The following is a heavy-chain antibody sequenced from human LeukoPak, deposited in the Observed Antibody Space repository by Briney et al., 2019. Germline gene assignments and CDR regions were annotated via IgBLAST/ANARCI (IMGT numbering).Heavy chain of an antibody. CDR3: ARGKYGGYFIDY. V-gene: IGHV3-74*01. CDR2: IKPDGSDT. J-gene: IGHJ4*02. Sequence: GGSLRLSCGASGFTFTTHWIHWVRQAPGKGLVWVSRIKPDGSDTNYADSVKGRFTISRDNAKNTVYLQMNSLRAEDTAVYYCARGKYGGYFIDYGGQGTRVTVSS. CDR1: GFTFTTHW. D-gene: IGHD2-21*02.